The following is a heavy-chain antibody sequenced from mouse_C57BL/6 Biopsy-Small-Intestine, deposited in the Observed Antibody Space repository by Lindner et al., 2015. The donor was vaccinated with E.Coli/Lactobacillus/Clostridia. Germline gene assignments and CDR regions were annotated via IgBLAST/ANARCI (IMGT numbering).Heavy chain of an antibody. J-gene: IGHJ4*01. D-gene: IGHD1-1*01. CDR2: IDPENGDT. Sequence: VQLQESGAELVRPGASVKLSCTASGFNIKDDYMHWVKQRPEQGLEWIGWIDPENGDTEYASKFQGKATITADTSSNTAYLQLSSLTSEDTAVYYCTTGRGDYYAMDYWGQGTSVTVSS. CDR3: TTGRGDYYAMDY. V-gene: IGHV14-4*01. CDR1: GFNIKDDY.